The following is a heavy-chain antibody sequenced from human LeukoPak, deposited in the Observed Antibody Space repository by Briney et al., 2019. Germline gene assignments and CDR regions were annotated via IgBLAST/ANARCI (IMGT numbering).Heavy chain of an antibody. Sequence: SETLSLTCTVSGGSTSSFFWSWIRQPPGQGLEWLGCIDYRGSTQYNPSLKSRVTISVDTSKQQFRLKLSSVTAADTAVYYCARDLELERNRLNYFESWGQGTLVTVSS. CDR2: IDYRGST. CDR1: GGSTSSFF. D-gene: IGHD1-1*01. V-gene: IGHV4-59*01. J-gene: IGHJ4*02. CDR3: ARDLELERNRLNYFES.